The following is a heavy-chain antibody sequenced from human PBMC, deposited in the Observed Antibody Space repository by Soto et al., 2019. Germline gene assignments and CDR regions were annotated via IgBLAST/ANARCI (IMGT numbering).Heavy chain of an antibody. V-gene: IGHV4-30-2*01. Sequence: QLQLQESGSRLVKSSQTLSLTCAVSGGSIDNFEYSWSWIRQPPGRGLEWVGCRYPREEASYNPSLGSRVRISVDKSANEFSLELTAVTAADTAVYFCARVYNYPGTFDHWGQGILVTVS. CDR2: RYPREEA. CDR1: GGSIDNFEYS. J-gene: IGHJ4*02. CDR3: ARVYNYPGTFDH. D-gene: IGHD1-20*01.